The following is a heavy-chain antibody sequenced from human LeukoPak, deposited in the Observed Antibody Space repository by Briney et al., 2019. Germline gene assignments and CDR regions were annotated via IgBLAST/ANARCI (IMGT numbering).Heavy chain of an antibody. CDR1: GFTFSSYA. CDR2: ISGSGGST. V-gene: IGHV3-23*01. CDR3: AKDMRESSSDPFLYFDL. D-gene: IGHD6-13*01. J-gene: IGHJ2*01. Sequence: GGSLRLSCAASGFTFSSYAMSWVRQASGKGLEWVSAISGSGGSTYYADSVKGRFTISRDNSKNTLYLQMNSLRAEDTAIYYCAKDMRESSSDPFLYFDLWGRGTLVTVSS.